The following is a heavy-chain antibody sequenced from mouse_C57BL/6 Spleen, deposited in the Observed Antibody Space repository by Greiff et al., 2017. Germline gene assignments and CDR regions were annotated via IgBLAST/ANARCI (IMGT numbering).Heavy chain of an antibody. J-gene: IGHJ3*01. Sequence: QVQLQQPGAELVRPGSSVKLSCKASGYTFTSYWMHWVKQRPIQGLEWIGNIDPSDSETHYNQKFKDKATLTVDKSSSTAYMQLSSLTSEDSAVYYCSRRYYSGSSQAGFDYWGQGTLVTVSA. V-gene: IGHV1-52*01. D-gene: IGHD1-1*01. CDR1: GYTFTSYW. CDR3: SRRYYSGSSQAGFDY. CDR2: IDPSDSET.